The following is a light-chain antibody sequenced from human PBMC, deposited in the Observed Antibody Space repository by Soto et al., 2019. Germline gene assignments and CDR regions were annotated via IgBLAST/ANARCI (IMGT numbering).Light chain of an antibody. Sequence: QSALTQPASVSGSPGQSITISCTGTSSDVGGYNYVSWYQHHPGKAPKVINYEVSNRPSGLSNRFSGSKSGNTASLTISGLQAEDEADYYCSSYTSSSSLFGGGTKLTVL. CDR2: EVS. J-gene: IGLJ2*01. V-gene: IGLV2-14*01. CDR1: SSDVGGYNY. CDR3: SSYTSSSSL.